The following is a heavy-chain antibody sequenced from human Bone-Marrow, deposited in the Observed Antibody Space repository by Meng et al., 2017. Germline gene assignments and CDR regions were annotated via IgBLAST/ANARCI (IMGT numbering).Heavy chain of an antibody. CDR3: AKVGNYYDSSGYYSEPLYYFDY. D-gene: IGHD3-22*01. V-gene: IGHV3-23*01. CDR2: ISGSGGST. Sequence: GESLKISCAASGFTFSSYEMNWVRQAPGKGLEWVSAISGSGGSTYYADSVKGRFTISRDNSKNTLYLQMNSLRAEDTAVYYCAKVGNYYDSSGYYSEPLYYFDYWGQGTLVTVSS. J-gene: IGHJ4*02. CDR1: GFTFSSYE.